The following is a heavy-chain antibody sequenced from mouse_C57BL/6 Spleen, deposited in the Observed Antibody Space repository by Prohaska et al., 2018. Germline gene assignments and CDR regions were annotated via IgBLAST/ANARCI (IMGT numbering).Heavy chain of an antibody. CDR2: INYDGSST. CDR3: AREDGNYYAMDY. Sequence: EVKLVESEGGLVQPGSSMKLSCTASGFTFSDYYMAWVRQVPEKGLEWVANINYDGSSTYYLDSLKSRFIISRDNAKNILYLQMSSLKSEDTATYYCAREDGNYYAMDYWGQGTSVTVSS. J-gene: IGHJ4*01. CDR1: GFTFSDYY. V-gene: IGHV5-16*01. D-gene: IGHD2-1*01.